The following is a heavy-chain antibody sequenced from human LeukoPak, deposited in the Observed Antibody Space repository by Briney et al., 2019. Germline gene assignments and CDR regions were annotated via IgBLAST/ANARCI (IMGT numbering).Heavy chain of an antibody. CDR3: ASDRFTYVRGVSLGSV. J-gene: IGHJ6*03. D-gene: IGHD3-10*02. CDR2: IWYDGSNK. V-gene: IGHV3-33*01. Sequence: HPGRSLRLSCAASGFTFSSYGMHWVRQAPDRGLEWVAVIWYDGSNKYYADSVKGRFTISRDNSKNTLYLQMNSLRAEDTAVYYCASDRFTYVRGVSLGSVWGKVATVSV. CDR1: GFTFSSYG.